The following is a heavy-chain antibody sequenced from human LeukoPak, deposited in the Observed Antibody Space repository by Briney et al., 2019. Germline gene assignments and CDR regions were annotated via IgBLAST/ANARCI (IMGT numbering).Heavy chain of an antibody. Sequence: PSETLSLTCTVSGGSISSSYYYWGWIRQPSGKGLEWIGSIYDSGSTYYKQSLKSRVTISVDTSKNQFSLKLRSVTAADTAVYYCARASCGGGTCYDSRGWFDPWGQGTLVTVSS. D-gene: IGHD2-15*01. CDR3: ARASCGGGTCYDSRGWFDP. CDR1: GGSISSSYYY. V-gene: IGHV4-39*07. J-gene: IGHJ5*02. CDR2: IYDSGST.